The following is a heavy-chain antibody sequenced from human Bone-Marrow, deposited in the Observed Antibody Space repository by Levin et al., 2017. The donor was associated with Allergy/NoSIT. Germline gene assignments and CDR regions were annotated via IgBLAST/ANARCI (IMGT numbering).Heavy chain of an antibody. Sequence: SVKVSCKASGDTFSNYAISWVRQAPGQGLEWMGGIIPAFKTTKYAQKFQGRVTITADESTSTFYMDLTRLRSEDTAVYYCARVGYCSGDNCYLGLSDNRFDSWGQGTLVTVSS. CDR3: ARVGYCSGDNCYLGLSDNRFDS. CDR1: GDTFSNYA. J-gene: IGHJ5*01. D-gene: IGHD2-15*01. CDR2: IIPAFKTT. V-gene: IGHV1-69*13.